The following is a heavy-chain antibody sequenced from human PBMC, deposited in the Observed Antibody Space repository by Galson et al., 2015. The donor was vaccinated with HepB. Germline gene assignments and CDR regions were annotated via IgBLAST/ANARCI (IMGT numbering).Heavy chain of an antibody. CDR2: ISYDGSNK. J-gene: IGHJ3*02. D-gene: IGHD3-9*01. V-gene: IGHV3-30*03. CDR3: ARVYDILTGDAFDI. CDR1: GFTFSSYG. Sequence: SLRLSCAASGFTFSSYGMHWVRQAPGKGLEWVAVISYDGSNKYYADSVKGRFTISRDNSKNTLYLQMNSLRAEDTAVYYCARVYDILTGDAFDIWGQGTMVTVSS.